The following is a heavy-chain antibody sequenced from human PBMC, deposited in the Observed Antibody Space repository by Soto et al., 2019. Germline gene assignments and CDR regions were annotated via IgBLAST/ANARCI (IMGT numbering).Heavy chain of an antibody. J-gene: IGHJ6*02. D-gene: IGHD6-13*01. CDR3: ARDNSRGGMDV. CDR2: IYYSGST. V-gene: IGHV4-31*03. CDR1: GGAISSGGYY. Sequence: QVQLQESGPGLVKPSQTLSLTCPVSGGAISSGGYYWSWIRQHPGKGLEWIGYIYYSGSTYYNPSLKRRVTISVDTSKNQFSLKVSSVTAADTAVYYCARDNSRGGMDVWGQGTTVTVSS.